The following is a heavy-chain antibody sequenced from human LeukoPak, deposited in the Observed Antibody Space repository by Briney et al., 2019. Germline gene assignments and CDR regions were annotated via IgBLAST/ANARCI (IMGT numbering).Heavy chain of an antibody. CDR3: ARNKEGKSLDY. CDR2: MNPNSGGT. Sequence: GESLKISCKGSGYSFTSYWIGWVRQAPGQGLEWMAWMNPNSGGTSYSQKFQGRVTMTRDTSISTAYMELSRLRFDDTAVYYCARNKEGKSLDYWGQGTLVTVSS. CDR1: GYSFTSYW. V-gene: IGHV1-2*02. J-gene: IGHJ4*02.